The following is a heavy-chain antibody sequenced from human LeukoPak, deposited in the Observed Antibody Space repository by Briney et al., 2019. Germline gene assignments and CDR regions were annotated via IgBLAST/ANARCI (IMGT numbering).Heavy chain of an antibody. CDR3: ARATIAAAGTHYFDY. J-gene: IGHJ4*02. Sequence: SETLSLTCTVSGGSISSYYWSWIRQPPGKGLEWIGYIYYSGSTNYNPSLKSRVTISVDTSKNQFSLKLSSVTAADTAVYYCARATIAAAGTHYFDYWGQGTLVTVSS. CDR2: IYYSGST. D-gene: IGHD6-13*01. V-gene: IGHV4-59*01. CDR1: GGSISSYY.